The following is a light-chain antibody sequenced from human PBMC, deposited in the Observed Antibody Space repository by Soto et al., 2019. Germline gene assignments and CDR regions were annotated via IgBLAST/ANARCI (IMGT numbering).Light chain of an antibody. J-gene: IGKJ1*01. CDR1: QSISSW. CDR3: QQYNSFPT. CDR2: KAS. V-gene: IGKV1-5*03. Sequence: DIQMTQSPSTRSASVGDRVTITCRASQSISSWLAWYQQKPGKAPRLLIYKASSLESGVPSRFSGSGSGTEFTLTISSLQPHDFATYYCQQYNSFPTFGQGTKVEIK.